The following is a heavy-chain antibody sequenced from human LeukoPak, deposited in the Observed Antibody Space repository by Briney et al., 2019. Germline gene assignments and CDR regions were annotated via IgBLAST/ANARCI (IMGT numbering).Heavy chain of an antibody. D-gene: IGHD2-8*01. Sequence: GGSLRLSCAASGFTFSSYIINWVRQAPGKGLEWVSSISSTSSYIYYADSVKGRFTISRDNSKNSLYLQMNSLRAEDTAVYYCARALIGYYFDYWGQGTLVTVSS. CDR2: ISSTSSYI. CDR3: ARALIGYYFDY. CDR1: GFTFSSYI. V-gene: IGHV3-21*06. J-gene: IGHJ4*02.